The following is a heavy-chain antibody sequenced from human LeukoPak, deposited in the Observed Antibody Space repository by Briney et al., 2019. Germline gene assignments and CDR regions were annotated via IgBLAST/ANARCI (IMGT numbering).Heavy chain of an antibody. D-gene: IGHD6-19*01. Sequence: ASVKVSCKASGYTFTSYDINWVRQAPGQGLEWMGWINPNSGNTGYAQKFQGRVTMTRNTSISTAYMELTSLRSEDTALYYCARVPRSGWLADRGWFDPWGQGTLVTVSS. CDR3: ARVPRSGWLADRGWFDP. V-gene: IGHV1-8*01. J-gene: IGHJ5*02. CDR2: INPNSGNT. CDR1: GYTFTSYD.